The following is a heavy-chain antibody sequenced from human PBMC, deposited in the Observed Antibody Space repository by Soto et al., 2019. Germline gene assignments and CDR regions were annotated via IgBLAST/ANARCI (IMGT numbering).Heavy chain of an antibody. CDR2: IYSGGST. J-gene: IGHJ3*02. CDR3: ARVEMATVHAFDI. V-gene: IGHV3-53*01. Sequence: GGSLRLSCAASGFTVSSNYMSWVRQAPGKGLEWVSVIYSGGSTYYADSVKGRFTISRDNSKNTLYLQMNSLRAEDTAVYYCARVEMATVHAFDIWGQGTMVTVSS. CDR1: GFTVSSNY. D-gene: IGHD4-4*01.